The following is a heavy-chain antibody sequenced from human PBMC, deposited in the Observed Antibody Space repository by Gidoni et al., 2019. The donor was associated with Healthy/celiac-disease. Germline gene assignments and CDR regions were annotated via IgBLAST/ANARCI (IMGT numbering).Heavy chain of an antibody. CDR3: AKESLTLYDYSNYDDY. CDR2: ISGSGGST. V-gene: IGHV3-23*04. CDR1: GFTFSSYA. Sequence: EVQLVESGGGLVRPGGSLSLSCAASGFTFSSYAMSWVRQAQGKGLEWVSAISGSGGSTYYADSVKGRFTISRDNSKNTLYLQMNSLRAEDTAVYYCAKESLTLYDYSNYDDYWGQGTLVTVSS. J-gene: IGHJ4*02. D-gene: IGHD4-4*01.